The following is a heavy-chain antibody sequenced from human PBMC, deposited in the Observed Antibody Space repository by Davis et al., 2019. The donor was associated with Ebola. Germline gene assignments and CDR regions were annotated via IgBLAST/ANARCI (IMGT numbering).Heavy chain of an antibody. D-gene: IGHD3-10*01. CDR3: ARDSSPGGAHFDY. CDR1: GGSFSGYY. Sequence: MPSETLSLTCAVYGGSFSGYYWSWIRQPPGKGLEWIGYIYDSGGTNYNPSLKSRVTISGDTSMIQFSLKLSSVTTADTAVYYCARDSSPGGAHFDYWGSGILVTVSS. V-gene: IGHV4-59*01. CDR2: IYDSGGT. J-gene: IGHJ4*02.